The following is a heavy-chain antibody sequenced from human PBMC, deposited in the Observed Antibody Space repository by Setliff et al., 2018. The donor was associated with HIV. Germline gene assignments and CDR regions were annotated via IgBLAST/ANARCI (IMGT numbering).Heavy chain of an antibody. CDR2: IYTSGST. D-gene: IGHD3-22*01. Sequence: PSETLSLTCTVSGGSISSYYWSWIRQPPGKGLEWIGYIYTSGSTNYNPSLKSRVTISLDTSKNQFSLKLSSLTAADTAVYYCAREIPYSYGGRGHPLWGQGTLVTVSS. CDR3: AREIPYSYGGRGHPL. CDR1: GGSISSYY. J-gene: IGHJ4*02. V-gene: IGHV4-4*09.